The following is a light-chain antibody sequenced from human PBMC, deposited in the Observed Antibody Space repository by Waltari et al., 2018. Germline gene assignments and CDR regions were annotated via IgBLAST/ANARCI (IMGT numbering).Light chain of an antibody. CDR1: SSEVGRYNL. J-gene: IGLJ3*02. V-gene: IGLV2-23*02. CDR2: DVP. CDR3: CSYASTTWV. Sequence: QSALTQPAPVSGSPGLSITISCTGPSSEVGRYNLVAWYQQHPGQAPKLMIYDVPKRPSGVSNRFSGSKSGNTASLTISGLQAGDEADYYCCSYASTTWVFGGGTRLTVL.